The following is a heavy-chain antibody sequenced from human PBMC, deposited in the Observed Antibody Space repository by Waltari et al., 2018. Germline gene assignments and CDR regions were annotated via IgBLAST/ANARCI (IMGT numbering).Heavy chain of an antibody. Sequence: VQLVESGGGSVKPGGSLRLSCTASGFNINDAWMSWVRQAAGKGVEVVGDIKSRSDGGTGEYAAPVKGRFAISRDDSKNTVWLQMDSLKTEDTAVYYCATNHLVRGSHWSYGMDVWGQGTTVTVSS. D-gene: IGHD3-10*01. CDR1: GFNINDAW. V-gene: IGHV3-15*01. J-gene: IGHJ6*02. CDR2: IKSRSDGGTG. CDR3: ATNHLVRGSHWSYGMDV.